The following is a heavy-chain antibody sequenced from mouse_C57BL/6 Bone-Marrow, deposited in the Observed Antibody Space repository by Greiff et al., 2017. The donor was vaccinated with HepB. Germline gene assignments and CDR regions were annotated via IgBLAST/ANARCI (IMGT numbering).Heavy chain of an antibody. Sequence: QVQLQQPGAELVRPGSSVKLSCKASGYTFTSYWMHWVKQRPIQGLEWIGNIDPSDSETHYNQKFKDKATLTVDKSSSTAYMQLSSLTSEDSAVYYCARRRDGYSFAYWGQGTLVTVSA. CDR2: IDPSDSET. CDR3: ARRRDGYSFAY. J-gene: IGHJ3*01. V-gene: IGHV1-52*01. CDR1: GYTFTSYW. D-gene: IGHD2-3*01.